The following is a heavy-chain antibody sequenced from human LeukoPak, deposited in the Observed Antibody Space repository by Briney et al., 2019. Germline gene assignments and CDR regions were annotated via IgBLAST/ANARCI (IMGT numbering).Heavy chain of an antibody. CDR1: GFTFSSYA. CDR2: ISGSGGST. J-gene: IGHJ4*02. D-gene: IGHD6-13*01. CDR3: AKQSAAARIPIFDY. Sequence: PGGSLRLSCAASGFTFSSYAMSWVRQAPGKGLEWVSAISGSGGSTYYADSVKGRFTISRDNSKNTLYLQMSSLRAEDTAVYYCAKQSAAARIPIFDYWGQGTLVTVSS. V-gene: IGHV3-23*01.